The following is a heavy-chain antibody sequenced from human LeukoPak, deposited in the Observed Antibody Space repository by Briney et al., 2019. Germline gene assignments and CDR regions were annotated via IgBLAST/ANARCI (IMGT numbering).Heavy chain of an antibody. Sequence: GASVKVSCKASGYTFDNFYIHWVRQAPGQGPECMGWINGNDGSTNYALKFQGRVTMTRVTAISTVYMDLSGLRPDDTAIYYCARDEGSTYNQLDYWGQGTLVTVSS. CDR1: GYTFDNFY. CDR2: INGNDGST. V-gene: IGHV1-2*02. J-gene: IGHJ4*02. CDR3: ARDEGSTYNQLDY. D-gene: IGHD1-14*01.